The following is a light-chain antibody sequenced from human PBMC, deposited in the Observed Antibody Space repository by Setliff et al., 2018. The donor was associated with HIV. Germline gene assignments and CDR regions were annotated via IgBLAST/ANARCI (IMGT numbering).Light chain of an antibody. J-gene: IGLJ1*01. CDR2: DVN. CDR3: KTYTGSSPLYV. Sequence: QSALTQPASVSGSPGQSITTACTGTSIGTYNYVSWYQQHPGKAPKLMIYDVNERPSGISRRFSGSKSGNTASLTISGLQAEDEADYYCKTYTGSSPLYVFGTGTKVTVL. V-gene: IGLV2-14*03. CDR1: SIGTYNY.